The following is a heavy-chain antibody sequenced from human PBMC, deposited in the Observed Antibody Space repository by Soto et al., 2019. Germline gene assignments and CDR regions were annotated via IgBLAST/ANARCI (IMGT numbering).Heavy chain of an antibody. CDR2: IYGGGTT. J-gene: IGHJ4*02. CDR1: GFAVSSKY. CDR3: VQTTGWPGFDF. D-gene: IGHD6-19*01. Sequence: EVQLVESGGGLIQPGGSLRLSCAASGFAVSSKYMTWVRQAPGKGLEWVSVIYGGGTTYYADSVKGRFTISRETSKNTLYLQMNSLRADDTAVYYCVQTTGWPGFDFWGQGTLVTVSS. V-gene: IGHV3-53*01.